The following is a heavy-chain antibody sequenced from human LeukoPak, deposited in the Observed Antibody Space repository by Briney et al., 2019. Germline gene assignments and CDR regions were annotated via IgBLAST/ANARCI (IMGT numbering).Heavy chain of an antibody. D-gene: IGHD6-6*01. CDR2: INHSGST. CDR3: ARGQGREQLVRVFDY. J-gene: IGHJ4*02. V-gene: IGHV4-34*01. CDR1: GGSFSGYC. Sequence: SETLSLTCAVYGGSFSGYCWSWIRQPPGKGLEWIGEINHSGSTNYNPSLKSRVTISVDTSKNQFSLKLSSVTAADTAVYYCARGQGREQLVRVFDYWGQGTLVTVSS.